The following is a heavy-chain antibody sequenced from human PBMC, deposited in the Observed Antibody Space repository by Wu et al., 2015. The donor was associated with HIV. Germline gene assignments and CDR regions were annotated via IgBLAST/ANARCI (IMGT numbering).Heavy chain of an antibody. V-gene: IGHV1-46*03. J-gene: IGHJ3*02. CDR2: INPSENRV. D-gene: IGHD1-1*01. CDR1: GYTFTTYY. Sequence: QVLLVQSGAEVKKPGASVKVSCKASGYTFTTYYIHWVRQAPGQGPERMGVINPSENRVSYAQRFQGRVTMTRDTSTSTVYMELSSLRSEDTAVYFCANRNRIGNMEAFDIWGQGTKVIVSS. CDR3: ANRNRIGNMEAFDI.